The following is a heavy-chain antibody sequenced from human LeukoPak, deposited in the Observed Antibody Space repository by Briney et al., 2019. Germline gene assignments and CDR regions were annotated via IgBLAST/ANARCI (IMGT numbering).Heavy chain of an antibody. CDR3: ARGGAAAALR. Sequence: GGSLRLSCAASGFTFSSYSMNWVRQAPGKGLEWVSSITSSSSYIYYADSVKGRFTIPRDNAKNSLYLQMNSLRAEDTAVYYCARGGAAAALRWGQGTLVTVSS. V-gene: IGHV3-21*01. CDR1: GFTFSSYS. CDR2: ITSSSSYI. J-gene: IGHJ1*01. D-gene: IGHD6-13*01.